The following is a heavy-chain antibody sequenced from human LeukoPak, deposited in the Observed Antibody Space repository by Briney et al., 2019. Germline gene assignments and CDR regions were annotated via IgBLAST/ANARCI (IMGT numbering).Heavy chain of an antibody. CDR1: GGSISSYY. Sequence: PSETLSLTCTVSGGSISSYYWSWIRQPPGKGLEWIGYIYTSGSTNYNPSLKSRVTISVDTSKNQFSLKLSSVTAADTAVYYCARQTEYSSSWLPGWYYYYYMDVWGKGTTVTVSS. J-gene: IGHJ6*03. CDR2: IYTSGST. V-gene: IGHV4-4*09. D-gene: IGHD6-13*01. CDR3: ARQTEYSSSWLPGWYYYYYMDV.